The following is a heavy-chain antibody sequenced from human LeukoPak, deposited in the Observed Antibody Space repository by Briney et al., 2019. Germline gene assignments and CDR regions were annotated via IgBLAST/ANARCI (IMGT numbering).Heavy chain of an antibody. CDR1: GGSISSSSYY. J-gene: IGHJ4*02. Sequence: SETLSLTCTVSGGSISSSSYYWGWIRQPPGKGLEWIGSIYYSGSTYYNPSLKSRVTISVDTSKNQFSLKLSSVTAADTAVYYCARDPTGSSSWYLDYWGQGTLVTVSS. CDR2: IYYSGST. CDR3: ARDPTGSSSWYLDY. V-gene: IGHV4-39*07. D-gene: IGHD6-13*01.